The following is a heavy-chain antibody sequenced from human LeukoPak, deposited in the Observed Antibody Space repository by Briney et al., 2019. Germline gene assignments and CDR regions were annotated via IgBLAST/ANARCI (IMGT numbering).Heavy chain of an antibody. V-gene: IGHV4-34*01. Sequence: SETLSLTCAVYGGSFSGYYWSWIRQPPGKGLEWIGEINHSGSTNYNPSLKSRVTISVDTSKNQFSLKLSSVTAADTAVYYCAREGGGFGGTYRDYYDYYMDVWGKGTTVTVSS. CDR2: INHSGST. J-gene: IGHJ6*03. D-gene: IGHD1-26*01. CDR3: AREGGGFGGTYRDYYDYYMDV. CDR1: GGSFSGYY.